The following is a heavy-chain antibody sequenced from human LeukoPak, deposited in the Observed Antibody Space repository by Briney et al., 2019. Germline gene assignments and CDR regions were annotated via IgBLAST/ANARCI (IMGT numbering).Heavy chain of an antibody. CDR1: GFTVSSNY. CDR3: ARETPDSSGWD. Sequence: GGSLRLSRAASGFTVSSNYMSWVRQAPGKGLEWVSVIYSGGSTYYADSVKGRFTISRDNSKNTLYLQMNSLRAEDTAVYYCARETPDSSGWDWGQGTLVTVSS. CDR2: IYSGGST. D-gene: IGHD6-19*01. J-gene: IGHJ4*02. V-gene: IGHV3-53*01.